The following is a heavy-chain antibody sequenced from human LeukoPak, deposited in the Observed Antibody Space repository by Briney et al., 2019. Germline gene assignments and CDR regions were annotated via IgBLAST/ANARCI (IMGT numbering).Heavy chain of an antibody. J-gene: IGHJ6*02. V-gene: IGHV1-18*01. CDR2: ISAYNGNT. D-gene: IGHD3-16*02. Sequence: GASVKVSCKASGYTFTSYGISWVRQAPGQGLEWMGWISAYNGNTNYAQKLQGRVTMTTDTSTSTAYMELRSLRSDDTAVYYCARPVWGSYRSPYYGMDVWGQGTTVTVSS. CDR1: GYTFTSYG. CDR3: ARPVWGSYRSPYYGMDV.